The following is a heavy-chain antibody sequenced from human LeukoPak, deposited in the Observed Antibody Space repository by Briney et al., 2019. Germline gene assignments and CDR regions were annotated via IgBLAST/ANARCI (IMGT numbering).Heavy chain of an antibody. D-gene: IGHD3-10*01. V-gene: IGHV4-4*07. CDR2: IYTSGST. J-gene: IGHJ4*02. CDR1: GGSINSYY. Sequence: ETLSLTCTVSGGSINSYYWSWIRQPAGKGLEWIGRIYTSGSTNHNPSLKSRVTMSVDKSKNQLSLKLSSVTAADTAMYYCARGAYHYGSGSYYFDYWGQGTLVTVSS. CDR3: ARGAYHYGSGSYYFDY.